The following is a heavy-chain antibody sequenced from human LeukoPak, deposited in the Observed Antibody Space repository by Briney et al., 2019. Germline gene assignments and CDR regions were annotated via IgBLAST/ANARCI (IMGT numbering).Heavy chain of an antibody. Sequence: PSETLSLTCAVYGVSFSGYYWSWIRQPPGKGLEWIGEINHSGSANYNPSLKSRVTISVDTSKNQFSLKLSSVTAADTALYYCARYSGYYLSYFDSWGQGTLVTVSS. D-gene: IGHD3-22*01. V-gene: IGHV4-34*01. CDR1: GVSFSGYY. J-gene: IGHJ4*02. CDR2: INHSGSA. CDR3: ARYSGYYLSYFDS.